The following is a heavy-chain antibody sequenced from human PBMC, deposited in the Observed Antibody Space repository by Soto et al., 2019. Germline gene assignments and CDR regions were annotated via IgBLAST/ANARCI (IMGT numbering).Heavy chain of an antibody. V-gene: IGHV3-11*01. D-gene: IGHD2-2*01. Sequence: QVQLVESGGGLVKPGGSLRLSCAASGFIFSDYYMGWIRQAPGKGLDWVSYMSSSGSAIYYADSLKARFTISRDNAKNSLYLQMSSLGAEDTAVYFCARVTTSWYFDFWGQGTLVTVSS. CDR1: GFIFSDYY. J-gene: IGHJ4*02. CDR3: ARVTTSWYFDF. CDR2: MSSSGSAI.